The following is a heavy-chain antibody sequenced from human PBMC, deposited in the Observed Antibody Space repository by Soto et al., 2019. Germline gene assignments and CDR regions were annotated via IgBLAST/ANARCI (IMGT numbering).Heavy chain of an antibody. CDR2: INTNSSTI. CDR3: ARSDY. J-gene: IGHJ4*02. Sequence: RQAPGKGLEWVSYINTNSSTIYYADSVKGRFTISRDNAKNSLYLQMNSLRAEDTAVYYCARSDYWGQGTLVTVSS. V-gene: IGHV3-48*01.